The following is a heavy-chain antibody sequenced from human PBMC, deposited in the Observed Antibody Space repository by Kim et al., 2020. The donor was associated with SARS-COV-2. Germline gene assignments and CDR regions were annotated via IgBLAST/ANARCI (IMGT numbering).Heavy chain of an antibody. V-gene: IGHV3-21*01. CDR1: GFTFSSYS. CDR2: ISSSSSYI. CDR3: ARVAVAGFRGIAFDL. J-gene: IGHJ2*01. Sequence: GGSLRLSCAASGFTFSSYSMNWVRQAPGKGLEWVSSISSSSSYIYYADSVKGRFTISRDNAKNSLYLQMNSLRAEDTAVYYCARVAVAGFRGIAFDLWGRGTLVTVSS. D-gene: IGHD6-19*01.